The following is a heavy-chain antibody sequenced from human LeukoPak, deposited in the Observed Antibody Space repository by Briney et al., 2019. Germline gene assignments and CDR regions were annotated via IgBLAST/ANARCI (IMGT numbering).Heavy chain of an antibody. V-gene: IGHV4-39*01. CDR3: ARLPEHWEVLKYYFDH. CDR2: IHYSGST. J-gene: IGHJ4*02. CDR1: GGSISSSNYY. Sequence: PSETLSLTCTVSGGSISSSNYYWGWIRQPPGKGLEWIGSIHYSGSTYYNPSFKSRVTISVDTSKNQFSLKLNSVTAADTAVYYCARLPEHWEVLKYYFDHWGQGTLVTVSS. D-gene: IGHD1-26*01.